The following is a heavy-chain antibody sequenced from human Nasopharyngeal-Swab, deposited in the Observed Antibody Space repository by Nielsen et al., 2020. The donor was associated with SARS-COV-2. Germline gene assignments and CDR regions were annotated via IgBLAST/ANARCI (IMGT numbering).Heavy chain of an antibody. CDR3: AREVVSSSAGWYFDY. D-gene: IGHD6-6*01. V-gene: IGHV6-1*01. Sequence: SQTLSLTCSISGDRVSSNSAAWNWIRPSPSRGLEWLGRTYYRSKWYNDYAVSVKSRITINPDTSKNQFSLQLNSVTPEDTAVYYCAREVVSSSAGWYFDYWGQGTLVTVSS. CDR2: TYYRSKWYN. J-gene: IGHJ4*02. CDR1: GDRVSSNSAA.